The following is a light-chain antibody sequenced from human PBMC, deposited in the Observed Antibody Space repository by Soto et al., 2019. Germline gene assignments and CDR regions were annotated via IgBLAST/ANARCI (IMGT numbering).Light chain of an antibody. Sequence: VLTQSPGTLSLSPGERAPLSCRASQSVGSSYLAWYQQKPGQAPRVLIYGTSSRATGIPDRFSGSGSGTDFTLTISRLEPEDFAVYYCQQYTTSSWTFGQGTKVDIK. V-gene: IGKV3-20*01. J-gene: IGKJ1*01. CDR1: QSVGSSY. CDR3: QQYTTSSWT. CDR2: GTS.